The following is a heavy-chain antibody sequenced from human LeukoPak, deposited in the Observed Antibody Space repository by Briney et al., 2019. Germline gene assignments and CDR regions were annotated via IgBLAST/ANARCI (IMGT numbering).Heavy chain of an antibody. V-gene: IGHV3-30*18. CDR3: AKVGQWLVLYYFDY. Sequence: GRSLRLSCAASGFTFSSYGMHWVRQAPGKGLEWVAVISYDGSNKYYADSVKGRFTISRDNSKNTLYLQMNSLRAEDTAVYYCAKVGQWLVLYYFDYWGQGTLVTVSS. CDR2: ISYDGSNK. CDR1: GFTFSSYG. D-gene: IGHD6-19*01. J-gene: IGHJ4*02.